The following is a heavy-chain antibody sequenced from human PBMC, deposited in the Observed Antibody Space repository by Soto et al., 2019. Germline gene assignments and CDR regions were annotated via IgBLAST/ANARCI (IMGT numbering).Heavy chain of an antibody. V-gene: IGHV1-46*03. CDR2: VNPNNGDT. D-gene: IGHD6-19*01. CDR1: GYTFTSYL. Sequence: QVQLVQSGAEGKKPGALVKVSCKASGYTFTSYLIHWVRQAPGQGLEWMGIVNPNNGDTNYAEKVQGRVTMTRDTSTNTLYVELSILRSEDTAIYDCAREKAGGIFDYWGQGTLVTLSS. CDR3: AREKAGGIFDY. J-gene: IGHJ4*02.